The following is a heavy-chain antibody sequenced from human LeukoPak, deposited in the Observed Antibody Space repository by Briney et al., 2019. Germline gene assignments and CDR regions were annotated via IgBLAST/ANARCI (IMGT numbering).Heavy chain of an antibody. CDR1: GYSISSCYY. Sequence: SETLSLTCAVSGYSISSCYYWGWIRQPPGKGLEWIGSIYHSGSTYYNPSLKSRVTISVDTSKNQFSLKLSSVTAADTAVYYCATHNDFWSGYYAYYFDYWGQGTLVTVSS. D-gene: IGHD3-3*01. CDR3: ATHNDFWSGYYAYYFDY. V-gene: IGHV4-38-2*01. J-gene: IGHJ4*02. CDR2: IYHSGST.